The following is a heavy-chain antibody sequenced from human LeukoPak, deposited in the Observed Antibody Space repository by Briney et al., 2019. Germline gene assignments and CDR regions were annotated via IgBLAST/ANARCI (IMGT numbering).Heavy chain of an antibody. J-gene: IGHJ4*02. Sequence: PGRSLRLSCAASGFTFDDHAMHWVRQAPGKGLEWVSGISWNSNNIGYADSVKGRFTISRDNAKNSLYLQMNSLRAEDTAVYYCARVGWSTGDHWGQGSLVTVSS. CDR3: ARVGWSTGDH. CDR2: ISWNSNNI. V-gene: IGHV3-9*01. CDR1: GFTFDDHA. D-gene: IGHD5/OR15-5a*01.